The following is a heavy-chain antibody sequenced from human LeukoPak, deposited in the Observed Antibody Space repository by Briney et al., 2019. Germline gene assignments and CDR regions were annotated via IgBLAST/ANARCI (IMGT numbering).Heavy chain of an antibody. D-gene: IGHD3-3*01. CDR3: AKADYDFWSGYLDY. J-gene: IGHJ4*02. V-gene: IGHV3-23*01. CDR2: ISGSGGST. Sequence: GGSLRLSCAASGFTFSSYAMSWVRQAPGKGLEWVSAISGSGGSTYYADSVKGRFTISRDNSKNTLYLQMNSLRAEDTAVYYCAKADYDFWSGYLDYWGQGTLVTVSS. CDR1: GFTFSSYA.